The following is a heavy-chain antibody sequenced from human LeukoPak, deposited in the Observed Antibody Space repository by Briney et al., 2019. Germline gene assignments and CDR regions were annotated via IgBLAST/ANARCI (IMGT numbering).Heavy chain of an antibody. CDR1: GFTFSSYW. V-gene: IGHV3-74*01. J-gene: IGHJ4*02. CDR3: ARVATYYDSSGYNSGYFDY. D-gene: IGHD3-22*01. CDR2: INSDGSST. Sequence: AGSLRLSCAASGFTFSSYWMHWVRHATGKGLVWVSRINSDGSSTSYADSVKGRFTISRDNAKNTLYLQMNSLRAEDTAVYYCARVATYYDSSGYNSGYFDYWGQGTLVTVSS.